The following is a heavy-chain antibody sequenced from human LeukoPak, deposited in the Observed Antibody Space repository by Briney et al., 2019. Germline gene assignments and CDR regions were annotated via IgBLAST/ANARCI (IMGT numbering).Heavy chain of an antibody. CDR3: ARGLGYSSSWFRHHYYFDY. Sequence: PSETLSLTCAVYGGSFSGYYWSLIRQPPGKGLEWIGEINHSGSTNYNPSLKSRVTISVDTSKNQFSLKLSSVTAADTAVYYCARGLGYSSSWFRHHYYFDYWGQGTLVTVSS. V-gene: IGHV4-34*01. CDR1: GGSFSGYY. J-gene: IGHJ4*02. CDR2: INHSGST. D-gene: IGHD6-13*01.